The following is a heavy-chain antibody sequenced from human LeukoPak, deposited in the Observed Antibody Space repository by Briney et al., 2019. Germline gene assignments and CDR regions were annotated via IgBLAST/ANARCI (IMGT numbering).Heavy chain of an antibody. J-gene: IGHJ3*02. CDR2: IRDSGDNT. D-gene: IGHD3-16*01. CDR3: VRIMGTGDFDI. V-gene: IGHV3-23*01. Sequence: PGGSLRLSCAASGSTFSIHAMSWVRQSPVKGLEWVSSIRDSGDNTYYADSVKGRFTISRDNSKNTLYLQMNSLRAEDTALYYCVRIMGTGDFDIWGQGTLVTVSS. CDR1: GSTFSIHA.